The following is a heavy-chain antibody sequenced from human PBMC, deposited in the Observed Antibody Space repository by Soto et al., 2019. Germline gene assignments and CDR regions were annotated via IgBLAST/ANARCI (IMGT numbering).Heavy chain of an antibody. CDR2: IYWDDDK. J-gene: IGHJ4*02. V-gene: IGHV2-5*02. CDR1: GFSLSTSGVG. CDR3: GHRMDY. Sequence: QITLKESGPTLVKPTQTLTLTCTYSGFSLSTSGVGLGWIRQPPGKALEWLALIYWDDDKRYSPSLKSRLTITKDTCKNQVVLTMTNMDPADTGTYYCGHRMDYWGQGTLVTVSS.